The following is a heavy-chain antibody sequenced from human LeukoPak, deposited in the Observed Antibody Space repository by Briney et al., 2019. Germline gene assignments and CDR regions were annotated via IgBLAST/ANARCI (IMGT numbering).Heavy chain of an antibody. Sequence: PGRFLRLSCAASGFPFSIFGMHWVRQAPGKGLEWVAVVWHDDHQKYYADSVKGRFTISKDNSKNTVYLQMNSLRAEDTATYYCARDGSTYTINFYQALDVWGQGTMVTVSS. D-gene: IGHD1-26*01. V-gene: IGHV3-33*01. CDR3: ARDGSTYTINFYQALDV. CDR1: GFPFSIFG. J-gene: IGHJ3*01. CDR2: VWHDDHQK.